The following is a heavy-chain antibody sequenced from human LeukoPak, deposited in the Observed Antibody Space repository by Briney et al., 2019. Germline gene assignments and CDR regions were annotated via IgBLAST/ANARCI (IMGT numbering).Heavy chain of an antibody. Sequence: SVKVSCKASAGTFSSYAISWVRQAPGQGLEWMGRIIPIFGTANYAQKFQGRVTITTDESTSTAYMELSSLRSEDTAVYYCARVEGIYGYNFDYWGQGTLVTVSS. CDR2: IIPIFGTA. V-gene: IGHV1-69*05. CDR3: ARVEGIYGYNFDY. J-gene: IGHJ4*02. D-gene: IGHD5-24*01. CDR1: AGTFSSYA.